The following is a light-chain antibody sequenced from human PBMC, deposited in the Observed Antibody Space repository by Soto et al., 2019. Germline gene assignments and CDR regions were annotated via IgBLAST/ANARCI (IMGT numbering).Light chain of an antibody. CDR1: QNLLHSNGYNY. CDR3: MQSLQTPLT. Sequence: DIVMTQSPLSLPVTSGEPASISCRSSQNLLHSNGYNYLDWYLPKPGQSPQLLIFLGSNRASGDPDRFSGSGSGTDFTLKISRVEAEDVVVYYCMQSLQTPLTFGGGTKVESK. V-gene: IGKV2-28*01. J-gene: IGKJ4*01. CDR2: LGS.